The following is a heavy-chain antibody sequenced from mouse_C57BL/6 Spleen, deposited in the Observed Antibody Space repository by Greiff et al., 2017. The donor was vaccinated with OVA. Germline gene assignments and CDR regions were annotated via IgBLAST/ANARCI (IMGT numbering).Heavy chain of an antibody. D-gene: IGHD1-1*01. CDR2: INPSNGGT. J-gene: IGHJ1*03. CDR1: GYTFTSYW. CDR3: ARERDYYGSSYSLGWYFDV. V-gene: IGHV1-53*01. Sequence: QVQLKQPGTELVKPGASVKLSCKASGYTFTSYWMHWVKQRPGQGLEWIGNINPSNGGTNYNEKFKSKATLTVDKSSRTAYMQRSSLTSEDSAVYYCARERDYYGSSYSLGWYFDVWGTGTTVTVSS.